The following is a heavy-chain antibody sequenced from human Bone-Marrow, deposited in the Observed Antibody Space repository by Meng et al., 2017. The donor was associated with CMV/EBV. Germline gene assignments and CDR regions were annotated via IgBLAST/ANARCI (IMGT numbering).Heavy chain of an antibody. D-gene: IGHD1-26*01. V-gene: IGHV3-33*01. Sequence: GESLKISCAASGFTFSSYGMHWVRQAPGKGLEWVAVIWYDGSNKYYADSVKGRFTISRDNSKNTLYLQMNSLRAEDTAVYYCASWYSGSYYWGQGTLVTVSS. J-gene: IGHJ4*02. CDR1: GFTFSSYG. CDR2: IWYDGSNK. CDR3: ASWYSGSYY.